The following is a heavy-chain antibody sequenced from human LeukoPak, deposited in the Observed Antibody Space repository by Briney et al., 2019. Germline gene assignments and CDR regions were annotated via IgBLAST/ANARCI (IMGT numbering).Heavy chain of an antibody. CDR2: ISGGGDGA. V-gene: IGHV3-23*01. Sequence: GGSLRLSCAASGFPFSDYAMTWARQAPGKGLEWVSVISGGGDGADYADSMKGRFTISRDNSKNTLYLQMYSLRAEDTALYYCAKLGCTGTICYANYWGQGTLVTVSS. J-gene: IGHJ4*02. D-gene: IGHD2-2*01. CDR3: AKLGCTGTICYANY. CDR1: GFPFSDYA.